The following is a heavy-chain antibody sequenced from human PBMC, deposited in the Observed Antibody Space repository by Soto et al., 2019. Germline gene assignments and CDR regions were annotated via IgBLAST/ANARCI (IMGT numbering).Heavy chain of an antibody. CDR1: GCTFSSYA. J-gene: IGHJ3*01. CDR2: IIPIFGTA. D-gene: IGHD2-21*02. Sequence: SVKVSCKAAGCTFSSYAISWVGQAAGQGLEWMGGIIPIFGTANYAQKFQGRVTITADESTSTAYMELSSLRSEDTAVYYCANPAPSYCGGDCLEAFDVWGQGTTVNVS. V-gene: IGHV1-69*13. CDR3: ANPAPSYCGGDCLEAFDV.